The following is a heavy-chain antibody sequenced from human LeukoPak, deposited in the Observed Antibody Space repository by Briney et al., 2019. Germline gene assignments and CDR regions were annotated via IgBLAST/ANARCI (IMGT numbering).Heavy chain of an antibody. CDR3: ARGRKYYYDMSGYSRYSYYGMDV. V-gene: IGHV3-53*01. CDR1: GFTVSSNY. D-gene: IGHD3-22*01. J-gene: IGHJ6*02. CDR2: IYSGGST. Sequence: PGGSLRLSCAASGFTVSSNYMSWVRQAPGKGLEWVSVIYSGGSTYYADSVKGRFTISRDDSENTLYLEMKSLRAEDTAVYYCARGRKYYYDMSGYSRYSYYGMDVWGQGTTVTVSS.